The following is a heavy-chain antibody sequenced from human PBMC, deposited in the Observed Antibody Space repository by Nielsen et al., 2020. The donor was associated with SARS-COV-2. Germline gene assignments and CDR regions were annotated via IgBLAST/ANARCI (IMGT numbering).Heavy chain of an antibody. J-gene: IGHJ5*02. CDR2: ISAYNGNT. Sequence: ASVKVSCKASGYTFTSCGISWVRQAPGQGLEWMGWISAYNGNTNYAQKLQGRVTMTTDTSTSTAYMELRSLRSDDTAVYYCARDMFFLGATNSLRDWFDPWGQGTLVTVSS. CDR3: ARDMFFLGATNSLRDWFDP. V-gene: IGHV1-18*01. D-gene: IGHD1-26*01. CDR1: GYTFTSCG.